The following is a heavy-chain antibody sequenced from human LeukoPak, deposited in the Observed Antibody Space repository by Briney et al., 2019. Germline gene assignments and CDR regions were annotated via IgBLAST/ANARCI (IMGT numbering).Heavy chain of an antibody. CDR2: INPSGGSI. CDR1: VYTFTSYY. Sequence: GASVKVSCKASVYTFTSYYMHWVRQAPGQGLEWMGMINPSGGSISYAQKFLGRVTMTRDMSTSTDYMELSSLRSEDTAVYYCARVPKDNDKNEPRTNGAFDIWGQGKIVTVSS. CDR3: ARVPKDNDKNEPRTNGAFDI. D-gene: IGHD1-14*01. J-gene: IGHJ3*02. V-gene: IGHV1-46*01.